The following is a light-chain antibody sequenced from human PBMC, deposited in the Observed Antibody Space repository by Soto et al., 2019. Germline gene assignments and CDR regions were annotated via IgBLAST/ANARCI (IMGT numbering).Light chain of an antibody. Sequence: DIQMTQSPSTLSASVGDRVTITCRASQSISAWLAWYQQKPGKAPKLLIYKASSLESGVPSRFSGSGSGTEFPLTISSLQPDDFATYYCQQYNSDSRTFGQGTKVAIK. J-gene: IGKJ1*01. V-gene: IGKV1-5*03. CDR3: QQYNSDSRT. CDR2: KAS. CDR1: QSISAW.